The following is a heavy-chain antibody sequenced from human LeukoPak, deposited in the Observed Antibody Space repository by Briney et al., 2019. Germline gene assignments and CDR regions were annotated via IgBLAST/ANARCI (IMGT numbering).Heavy chain of an antibody. CDR1: GFTFSSYE. CDR2: ISSSGSTI. CDR3: AKAPVTTCRGAFCYPFDY. Sequence: PGGSLRLSCAASGFTFSSYEMNWVRQAPGKGLEWVSYISSSGSTIYYADSVKGRFTISRDNAKNSLYLQMNRLRPEDAAVYYCAKAPVTTCRGAFCYPFDYWGLGTLVTVSS. V-gene: IGHV3-48*03. D-gene: IGHD2-15*01. J-gene: IGHJ4*02.